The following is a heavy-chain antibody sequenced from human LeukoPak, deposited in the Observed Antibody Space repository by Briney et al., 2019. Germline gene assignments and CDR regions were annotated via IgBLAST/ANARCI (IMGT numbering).Heavy chain of an antibody. CDR3: ARDSYYYDSSGYRQYYFDY. V-gene: IGHV3-66*01. CDR2: IYSGGST. D-gene: IGHD3-22*01. CDR1: EFSVGSNY. Sequence: GVLRLSCAASEFSVGSNYMTWVRQAPGRGLEWVSLIYSGGSTYYADSVKGRFTISRDNSKNTLYLQMNSLRAEDTAVYYCARDSYYYDSSGYRQYYFDYWGQGTLVTVSS. J-gene: IGHJ4*02.